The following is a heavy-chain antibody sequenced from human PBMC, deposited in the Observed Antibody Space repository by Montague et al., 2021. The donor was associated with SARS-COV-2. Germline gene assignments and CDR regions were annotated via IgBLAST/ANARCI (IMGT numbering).Heavy chain of an antibody. CDR3: ARDQVTVFGVLIMLRAAEPLDF. D-gene: IGHD3-3*01. J-gene: IGHJ3*01. CDR2: ITHNTGA. Sequence: SETLSLTCSVYGGSFSDYYWSWVRQPPGKGLEWIGDITHNTGASYNPSLKSRVSISVDTSRSQFSLRLTSVTAADTAVYYCARDQVTVFGVLIMLRAAEPLDFWGQGTKVTVSS. CDR1: GGSFSDYY. V-gene: IGHV4-34*01.